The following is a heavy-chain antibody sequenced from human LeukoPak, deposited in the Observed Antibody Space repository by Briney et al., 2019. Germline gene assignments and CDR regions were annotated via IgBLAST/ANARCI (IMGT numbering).Heavy chain of an antibody. J-gene: IGHJ4*02. CDR1: GGSISSYY. D-gene: IGHD2-8*01. CDR3: ARSPMYPSYFFDY. V-gene: IGHV4-4*07. CDR2: IYISGST. Sequence: SETLSLTCTVSGGSISSYYWSWIRQPAGKALEWIGRIYISGSTNYNPSLKSRVTISEDTSKNQFSLKLNSVTAADTAVYYCARSPMYPSYFFDYWGQGTLVTVSS.